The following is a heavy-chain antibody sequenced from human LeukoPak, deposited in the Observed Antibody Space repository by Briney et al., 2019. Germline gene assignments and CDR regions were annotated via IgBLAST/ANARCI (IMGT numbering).Heavy chain of an antibody. V-gene: IGHV3-53*01. D-gene: IGHD3-22*01. CDR1: GFPVSSNY. CDR3: ASYYYDSSGYLLFDY. J-gene: IGHJ4*02. Sequence: PGGSLRLSCAASGFPVSSNYMSWVRQAPGKGLEWVSVIYSGGSTYYADSVKGRFTISRDNSKNTLYLQMNSLRAEDTAVYYCASYYYDSSGYLLFDYWGQGTLVTVSS. CDR2: IYSGGST.